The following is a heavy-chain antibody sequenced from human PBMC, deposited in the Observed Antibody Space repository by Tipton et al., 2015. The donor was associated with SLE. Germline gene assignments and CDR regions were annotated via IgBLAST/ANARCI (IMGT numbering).Heavy chain of an antibody. CDR2: IYYSGST. D-gene: IGHD3-22*01. V-gene: IGHV4-59*11. J-gene: IGHJ2*01. CDR3: ASYYYDSSGYHWADWYFDL. Sequence: TLSLTCTVSGGSISSHYWSWIRQPPGKGLEWIGYIYYSGSTNYNPSLKSRVTISVDTSKNQFSLKLSSVTAADTAVYYCASYYYDSSGYHWADWYFDLWGRGTLVTVSS. CDR1: GGSISSHY.